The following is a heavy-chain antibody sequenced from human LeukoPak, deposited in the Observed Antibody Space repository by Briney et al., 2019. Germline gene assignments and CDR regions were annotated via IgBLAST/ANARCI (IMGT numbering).Heavy chain of an antibody. D-gene: IGHD4-17*01. CDR3: ARTKRPSTATRSTSWFDP. J-gene: IGHJ5*02. CDR1: GGSFSGYY. V-gene: IGHV4-34*01. Sequence: SETLSLTCAVYGGSFSGYYWSWIRQPPGKGLEWIGEINHSGSTNYNPSLKSRVTISVDTSKNQFSLKLSSVTAADTAVYYCARTKRPSTATRSTSWFDPWGQGTLVTVSS. CDR2: INHSGST.